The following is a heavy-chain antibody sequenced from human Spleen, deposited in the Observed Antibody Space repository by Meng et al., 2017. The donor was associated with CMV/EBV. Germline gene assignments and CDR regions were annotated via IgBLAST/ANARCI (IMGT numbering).Heavy chain of an antibody. D-gene: IGHD1-20*01. CDR3: ARFGQGITGTLDY. CDR1: GGSISTSGYY. J-gene: IGHJ4*02. CDR2: IYYSGTT. Sequence: SETLSLTCTVSGGSISTSGYYWSWIRQLPGKGLEWIGYIYYSGTTYYNPSLESRITISVDTSRNQFSLMLTSVTAADTAVYYCARFGQGITGTLDYWGPGTLVTVSS. V-gene: IGHV4-31*03.